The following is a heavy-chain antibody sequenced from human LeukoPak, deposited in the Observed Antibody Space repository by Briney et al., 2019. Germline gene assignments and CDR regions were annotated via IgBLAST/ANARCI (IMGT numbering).Heavy chain of an antibody. CDR1: GYTFTGYY. D-gene: IGHD6-19*01. Sequence: ASVKVSCKASGYTFTGYYMHWVRQAPGQGLEWMGRINPNSGGTNYAQKFQGWVTMTRDTSISTAYMELSRLRSDDTAVYYCARVGEIAVAVYYFDYWGQGTLVTVSS. J-gene: IGHJ4*02. V-gene: IGHV1-2*04. CDR2: INPNSGGT. CDR3: ARVGEIAVAVYYFDY.